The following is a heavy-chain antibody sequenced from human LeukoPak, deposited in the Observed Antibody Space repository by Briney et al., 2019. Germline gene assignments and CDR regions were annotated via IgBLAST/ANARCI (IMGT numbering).Heavy chain of an antibody. D-gene: IGHD2-2*01. CDR1: GDSVSSNSAA. V-gene: IGHV6-1*01. Sequence: SQTLSLTCAISGDSVSSNSAAWNWIRQSPSRGLEWLGRTYYRSKWYNDYAVSVKSRITINPDTSKNQFSLQLNSVTPEDTAGYFCGQGFCSSTRCLGVFSFYIWGQGKIVTVSS. J-gene: IGHJ3*02. CDR3: GQGFCSSTRCLGVFSFYI. CDR2: TYYRSKWYN.